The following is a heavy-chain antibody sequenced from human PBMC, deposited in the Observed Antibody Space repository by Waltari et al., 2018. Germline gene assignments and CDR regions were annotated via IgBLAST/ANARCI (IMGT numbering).Heavy chain of an antibody. CDR2: IKQDGSEK. CDR3: ARIYYGDYVVY. CDR1: GFTFSSYW. Sequence: EVQLVESGGGLVQPGGSLRLSCAASGFTFSSYWRSWVRQAPGKGLEWVANIKQDGSEKYYVDSVKGRFTISRDNAKNSLYLQMNSLRAEDTAVYYCARIYYGDYVVYWGQGTLVTVSS. J-gene: IGHJ4*02. V-gene: IGHV3-7*03. D-gene: IGHD4-17*01.